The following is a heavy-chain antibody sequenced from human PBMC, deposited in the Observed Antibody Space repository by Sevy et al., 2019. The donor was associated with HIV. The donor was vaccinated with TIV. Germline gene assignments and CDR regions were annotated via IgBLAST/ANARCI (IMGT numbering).Heavy chain of an antibody. CDR1: GFTFSSYW. CDR3: ARSSYSSSAYYYYYMDV. D-gene: IGHD6-6*01. V-gene: IGHV3-7*01. J-gene: IGHJ6*03. Sequence: GESLKISCAASGFTFSSYWMSWVRQAPGKGLEWVANIKQDGSEKYYVDSVKGRFTISRDNAKNSLYLQMNSLRAEDTAVYYCARSSYSSSAYYYYYMDVWGKGTTVTVSS. CDR2: IKQDGSEK.